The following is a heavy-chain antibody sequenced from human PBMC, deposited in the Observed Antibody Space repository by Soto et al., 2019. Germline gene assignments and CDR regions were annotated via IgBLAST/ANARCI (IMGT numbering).Heavy chain of an antibody. CDR2: IYYSGST. V-gene: IGHV4-30-4*01. J-gene: IGHJ6*02. D-gene: IGHD3-10*01. CDR1: GGSISSGDYY. CDR3: ARGNGSAPYYYGMDV. Sequence: PSETLSLTCTVSGGSISSGDYYWSWIRQPPGKGLGWIGYIYYSGSTYYNPSLKSRVTISVDTSKNQFSLKLSSVTAADTAVYYCARGNGSAPYYYGMDVWGQGTTVTVSS.